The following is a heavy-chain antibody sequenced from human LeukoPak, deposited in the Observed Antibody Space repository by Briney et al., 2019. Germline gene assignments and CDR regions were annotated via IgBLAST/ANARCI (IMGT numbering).Heavy chain of an antibody. D-gene: IGHD3-22*01. Sequence: GASVKVSCKASGGTFSSYAISWVRQAPGQGLEWMGGIIPIFGTANYAQKFQGRVTITADESTSTAYMELSSLRSEDTAVYYCARDYYDSSGYYFRYFDYWGQGTLVTVSS. CDR1: GGTFSSYA. J-gene: IGHJ4*02. CDR3: ARDYYDSSGYYFRYFDY. CDR2: IIPIFGTA. V-gene: IGHV1-69*13.